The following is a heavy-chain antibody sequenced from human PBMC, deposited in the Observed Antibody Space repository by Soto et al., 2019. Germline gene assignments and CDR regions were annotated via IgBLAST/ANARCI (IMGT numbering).Heavy chain of an antibody. CDR2: IYYSGST. J-gene: IGHJ6*02. Sequence: SETLSLTCTVSGGSVSSGSYYWSWIRQPPGKGLEWIGYIYYSGSTNYNPSLKSRVTISVDTSKNQFSLKLSSVTAADTAVYYCASSMEDFWSCSASKNYYYYGMDVWGQGTTLTGSS. V-gene: IGHV4-61*01. D-gene: IGHD3-3*01. CDR3: ASSMEDFWSCSASKNYYYYGMDV. CDR1: GGSVSSGSYY.